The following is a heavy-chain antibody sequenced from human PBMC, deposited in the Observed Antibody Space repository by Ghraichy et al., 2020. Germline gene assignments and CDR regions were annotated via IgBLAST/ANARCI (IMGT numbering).Heavy chain of an antibody. V-gene: IGHV4-59*08. CDR3: ATRSVSGYYPTTYYGMDV. Sequence: SETLSLTCTVSGGSISSYYWSWIRQPPGKGLEWIGYIYYSGSTNYNPSLKSRVTISVDTSKNQFSLKLSSVTAADTAVYYCATRSVSGYYPTTYYGMDVWGQGTTVTVSS. J-gene: IGHJ6*02. CDR2: IYYSGST. D-gene: IGHD3-22*01. CDR1: GGSISSYY.